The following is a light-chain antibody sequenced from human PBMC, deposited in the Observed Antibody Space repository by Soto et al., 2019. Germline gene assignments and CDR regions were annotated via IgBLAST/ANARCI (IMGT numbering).Light chain of an antibody. CDR2: GAS. CDR3: QQYGTSPLT. V-gene: IGKV3-20*01. J-gene: IGKJ4*01. CDR1: QSVSSSY. Sequence: EIVLTQSPGTLSLSPGERATLSCRASQSVSSSYLAWYQQKPGQAPRLIIYGASIRATGIPDRFSGSGSGTDFTLTISRLDPEDFAMYYCQQYGTSPLTFGGGTNVEIK.